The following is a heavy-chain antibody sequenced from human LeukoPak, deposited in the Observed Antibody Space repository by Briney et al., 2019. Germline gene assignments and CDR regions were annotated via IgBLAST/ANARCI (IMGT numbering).Heavy chain of an antibody. CDR1: GGSISSGSYY. Sequence: PSETLSLTCTVSGGSISSGSYYWSWIRQPAGKGLEWIGRIYTSGSTNYNPSLKSRVTISVDTSKNQFSLKLSSVTAADTAVYYCARHAYWIGNFDYWGQGTLVTVSS. CDR2: IYTSGST. CDR3: ARHAYWIGNFDY. J-gene: IGHJ4*02. D-gene: IGHD3-16*01. V-gene: IGHV4-61*02.